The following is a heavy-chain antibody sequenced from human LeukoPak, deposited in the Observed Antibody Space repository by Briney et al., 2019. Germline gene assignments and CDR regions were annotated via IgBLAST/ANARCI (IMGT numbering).Heavy chain of an antibody. Sequence: ASVKVSCKASGYTFTSYGISWVRQAPGQGLEWMGWISTYNGNTNYAQKLQGRVTMTTDTSTTTAYMELRSLTSDDTAVYYCARDPTTQTFDYWGQGTLVTVSS. CDR3: ARDPTTQTFDY. V-gene: IGHV1-18*01. D-gene: IGHD4-11*01. CDR2: ISTYNGNT. CDR1: GYTFTSYG. J-gene: IGHJ4*02.